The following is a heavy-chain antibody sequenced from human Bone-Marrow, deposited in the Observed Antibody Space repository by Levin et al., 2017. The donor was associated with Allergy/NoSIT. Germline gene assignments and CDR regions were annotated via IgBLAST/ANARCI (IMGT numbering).Heavy chain of an antibody. CDR1: GYTFTNYG. Sequence: GGSLRLSCKASGYTFTNYGISWVRQAPGQGLEWMGWISAYNGNTKSVQNFQDRVTMTTDTSTSTAYMEVRRLRSDDTAVYYCVREQGVTTQPLFDYWGQGTLVTVSS. CDR2: ISAYNGNT. V-gene: IGHV1-18*01. D-gene: IGHD3-22*01. CDR3: VREQGVTTQPLFDY. J-gene: IGHJ4*02.